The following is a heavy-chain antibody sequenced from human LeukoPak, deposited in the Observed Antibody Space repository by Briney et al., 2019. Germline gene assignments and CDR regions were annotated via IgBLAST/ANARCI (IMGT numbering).Heavy chain of an antibody. D-gene: IGHD2-21*01. CDR3: ARLKGEHSLFEY. CDR2: IKQDGSEK. Sequence: GGSLRLSCAASGFTVSSNYMTWVRQAPGKGLEWVANIKQDGSEKYYADSVKGRFTISGDNAKNSLYLQMNSLRAEDTAVYYCARLKGEHSLFEYWGQGTLVTVSS. J-gene: IGHJ4*02. V-gene: IGHV3-7*02. CDR1: GFTVSSNY.